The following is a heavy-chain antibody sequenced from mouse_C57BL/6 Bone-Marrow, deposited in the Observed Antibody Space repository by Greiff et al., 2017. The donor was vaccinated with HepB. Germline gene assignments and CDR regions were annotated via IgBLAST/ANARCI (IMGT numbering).Heavy chain of an antibody. Sequence: QVQLQQSGAELVRPGTSVKMSCKASGYTFTNYWIGWAKQRPGHGLEWIGDIYPGGGYTNYNEKFKGKATLTADKSSSTAYMQFSSLTSEDSAIYYGARATYYDLYYFDYWGQGTTLTVSS. V-gene: IGHV1-63*01. CDR3: ARATYYDLYYFDY. D-gene: IGHD2-10*01. J-gene: IGHJ2*01. CDR2: IYPGGGYT. CDR1: GYTFTNYW.